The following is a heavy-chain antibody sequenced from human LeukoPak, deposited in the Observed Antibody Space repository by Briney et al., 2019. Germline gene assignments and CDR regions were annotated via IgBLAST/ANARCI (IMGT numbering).Heavy chain of an antibody. CDR1: GFTFSSYW. D-gene: IGHD3-22*01. V-gene: IGHV3-74*01. CDR3: ARDTHDNSGYYYGPSDY. J-gene: IGHJ4*02. Sequence: GGSLRLSCAASGFTFSSYWMHWVRQAPGKGLVWVSRINTDGSSTSYADSVKGRFTISRDNAKNTLYLQMNSLRAEDTAVYYCARDTHDNSGYYYGPSDYWGQGTLVTVSS. CDR2: INTDGSST.